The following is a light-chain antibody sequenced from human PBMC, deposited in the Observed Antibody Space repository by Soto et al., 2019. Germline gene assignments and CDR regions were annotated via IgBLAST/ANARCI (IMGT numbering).Light chain of an antibody. CDR3: CSYAGTYTFYV. CDR1: SSDVGGYYY. Sequence: QSALTQPRSVSGPPGQSVTISCTGTSSDVGGYYYISWYQHHPGKAPKLMIYDVTKRPSGVPDRFSGSKSGITASLTISGLQAEDEADYYCCSYAGTYTFYVFGSGTKGTVL. J-gene: IGLJ1*01. V-gene: IGLV2-11*01. CDR2: DVT.